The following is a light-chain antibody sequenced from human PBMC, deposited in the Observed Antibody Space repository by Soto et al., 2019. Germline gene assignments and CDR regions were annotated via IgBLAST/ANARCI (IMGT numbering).Light chain of an antibody. V-gene: IGKV3-15*01. CDR2: GAS. CDR1: QNVGNN. CDR3: QQFNNWPPWT. Sequence: EIVMTQSPATPSVSPGERATLPCRASQNVGNNLVWYQQKPGQAPRLLIYGASIRAAGIPDRFSGSGSGTEFTLTISGLQSDDFAVYYCQQFNNWPPWTFGQGTKVDI. J-gene: IGKJ1*01.